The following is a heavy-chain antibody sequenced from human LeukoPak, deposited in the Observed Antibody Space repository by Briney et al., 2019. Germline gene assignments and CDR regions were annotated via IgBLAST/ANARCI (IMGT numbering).Heavy chain of an antibody. J-gene: IGHJ6*03. CDR2: IYHSGNT. CDR1: GGSISGYY. V-gene: IGHV4-59*01. Sequence: SETLSLTCTVSGGSISGYYWVWIRQPPGKGLEWIGYIYHSGNTNYNPSLKSRVTISVDTSKNQFSLKLTSVTAADTAVYHCARALRGYYMDVWGKGTTVTVSS. CDR3: ARALRGYYMDV. D-gene: IGHD3-10*01.